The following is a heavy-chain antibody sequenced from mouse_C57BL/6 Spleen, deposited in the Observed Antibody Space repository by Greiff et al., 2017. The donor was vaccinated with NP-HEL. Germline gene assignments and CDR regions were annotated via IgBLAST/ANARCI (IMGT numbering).Heavy chain of an antibody. CDR1: GYAFSSSW. CDR2: IYPGDGDT. V-gene: IGHV1-82*01. J-gene: IGHJ4*01. Sequence: QVQLKESGPELVKPGASVKISCKASGYAFSSSWMNWVKQRPGKGLEWIGRIYPGDGDTNYNGKFKGKATLTADKSSSTAYMQLSSLTSEDSAVYFCARDVQLRLPLYAMDYWGQGTSVTVSS. CDR3: ARDVQLRLPLYAMDY. D-gene: IGHD3-2*02.